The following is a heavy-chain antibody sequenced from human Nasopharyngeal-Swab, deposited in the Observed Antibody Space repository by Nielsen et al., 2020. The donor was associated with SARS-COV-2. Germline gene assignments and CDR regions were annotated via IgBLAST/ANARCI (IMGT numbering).Heavy chain of an antibody. Sequence: ASVKVSCKASGYTFTSHAMHWVRQAPGQRLEWLGWINAANGDTKYSQKIQGRVTITRDTSASTTYMELSSLRSEDTAVYYCARDPRGLSSPSGMDVWGQGTTVTVSS. CDR2: INAANGDT. CDR3: ARDPRGLSSPSGMDV. CDR1: GYTFTSHA. J-gene: IGHJ6*02. V-gene: IGHV1-3*01. D-gene: IGHD3-16*02.